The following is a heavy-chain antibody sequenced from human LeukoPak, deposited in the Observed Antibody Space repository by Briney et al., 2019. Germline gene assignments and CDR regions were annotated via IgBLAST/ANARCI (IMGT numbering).Heavy chain of an antibody. Sequence: PGGSLRLSCAASGFTFDDYAMHWVRQAPGKGLEWVSGISWNSGSIGYADSVKGRFTISRDNAKNSLYLQMNSLRAGDTALYYCAKDGYSSSFSPPSFDPWGQGTLVTVSS. CDR1: GFTFDDYA. D-gene: IGHD6-6*01. CDR3: AKDGYSSSFSPPSFDP. J-gene: IGHJ5*02. V-gene: IGHV3-9*01. CDR2: ISWNSGSI.